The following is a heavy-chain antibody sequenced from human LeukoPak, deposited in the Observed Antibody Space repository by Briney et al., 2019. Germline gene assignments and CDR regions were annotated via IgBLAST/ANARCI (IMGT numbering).Heavy chain of an antibody. D-gene: IGHD3-10*02. CDR1: GFTFSSYE. J-gene: IGHJ6*04. V-gene: IGHV3-48*03. CDR2: ISSSGSTI. Sequence: GSLRLSCAASGFTFSSYEMNWVRQAPGKGLEWVSYISSSGSTIYYADSVKGRFTISRDNAKNSLYLQMNSLRAEDTAVYYCAELGITMIGGVWGEGTTVTISS. CDR3: AELGITMIGGV.